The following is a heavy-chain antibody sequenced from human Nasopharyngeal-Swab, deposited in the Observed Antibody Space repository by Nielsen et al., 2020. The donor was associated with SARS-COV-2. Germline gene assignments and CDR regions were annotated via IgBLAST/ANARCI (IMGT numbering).Heavy chain of an antibody. Sequence: SETLSPTCAVYGGSSSGYYWSWIRQPPGKGLEWIGEINHSGSTNYNPSLKSRVTISVDTSKNQFSLKLSSVTAADTAVYYCARWSVAQTPQPYGMDVWGQGTTVTVSS. V-gene: IGHV4-34*01. CDR2: INHSGST. CDR3: ARWSVAQTPQPYGMDV. D-gene: IGHD6-19*01. CDR1: GGSSSGYY. J-gene: IGHJ6*02.